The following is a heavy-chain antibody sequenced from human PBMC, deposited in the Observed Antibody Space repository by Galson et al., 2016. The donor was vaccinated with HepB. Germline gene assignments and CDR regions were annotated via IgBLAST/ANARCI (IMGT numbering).Heavy chain of an antibody. CDR1: GGSISGRSYY. Sequence: SETLSLTCTVSGGSISGRSYYWGWLRQPPGKGLEWIGSIHYSGSTYHNPSLQSRVTISVDTSKKWFSLKLSSVTAADTAVYYCARRDFWSGSFTADCWGQGTLVTVSS. CDR2: IHYSGST. D-gene: IGHD3-3*01. V-gene: IGHV4-39*01. CDR3: ARRDFWSGSFTADC. J-gene: IGHJ4*02.